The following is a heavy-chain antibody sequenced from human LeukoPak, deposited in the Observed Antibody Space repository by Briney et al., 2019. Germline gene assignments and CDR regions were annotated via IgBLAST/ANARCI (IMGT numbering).Heavy chain of an antibody. V-gene: IGHV3-23*01. CDR3: AKGYYDYVWGSYYFDY. J-gene: IGHJ4*02. CDR1: GFTFSSYA. D-gene: IGHD3-16*01. CDR2: ISGSGGST. Sequence: GGSLRLSCAASGFTFSSYAMSWVRQAPGKGLEWVSAISGSGGSTYYADSVKGRSTISRDNSRDTLYLQMNSLRAEDTAVYYCAKGYYDYVWGSYYFDYWGQGTLVTVSS.